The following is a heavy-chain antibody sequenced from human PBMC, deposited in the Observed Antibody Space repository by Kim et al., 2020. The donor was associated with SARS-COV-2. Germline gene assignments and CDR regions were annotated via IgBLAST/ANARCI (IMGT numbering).Heavy chain of an antibody. CDR1: GFTFSSYS. Sequence: GGSLRLSCAASGFTFSSYSMNWVLQAPGKELEWVSSISSSSSYTYYADSVKGRFTISRDNAKNSLYLQMNSLRAEDTAVYYCARDLRTGHYWVQGTLAT. CDR2: ISSSSSYT. V-gene: IGHV3-21*01. CDR3: ARDLRTGHY. D-gene: IGHD1-1*01. J-gene: IGHJ4*02.